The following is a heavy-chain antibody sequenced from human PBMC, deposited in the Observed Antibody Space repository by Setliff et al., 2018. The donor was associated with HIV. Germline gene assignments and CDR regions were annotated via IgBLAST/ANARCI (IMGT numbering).Heavy chain of an antibody. D-gene: IGHD6-19*01. Sequence: SVKVSCKASADTFSSYAISWVRQAPGQGLEWMGGIIPSGGATSYAQKVQDRVTLTRDTSATTAYMELSSLRSEDTAVYYCARDVGSVWHNWFDPWGQGTLVTVSS. CDR1: ADTFSSYA. CDR2: IIPSGGAT. CDR3: ARDVGSVWHNWFDP. V-gene: IGHV1-69*05. J-gene: IGHJ5*02.